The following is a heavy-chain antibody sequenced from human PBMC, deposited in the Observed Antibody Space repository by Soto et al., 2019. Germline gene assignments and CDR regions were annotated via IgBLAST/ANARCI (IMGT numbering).Heavy chain of an antibody. CDR2: IYYSGST. CDR1: GGSISSYY. Sequence: SETLSLTCTVSGGSISSYYWSWIRQPPGKGLEWIGYIYYSGSTNYNPSLKSRVTISVDTSKNQFSLKLSSVTAADTAVYYCARDYVDTATYYYYGMDVWGQGTTVTVSS. J-gene: IGHJ6*02. CDR3: ARDYVDTATYYYYGMDV. D-gene: IGHD5-18*01. V-gene: IGHV4-59*01.